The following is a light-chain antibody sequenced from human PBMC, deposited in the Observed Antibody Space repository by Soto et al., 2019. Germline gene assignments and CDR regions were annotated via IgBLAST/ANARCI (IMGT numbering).Light chain of an antibody. Sequence: DIQMTQSPSSLSASVGDRVTITCRASQSIISYLNWYQQKPGKAPKLLIYTASSLQSGVPSRFSGSGPGTDFTLTISSLQPEAFATYYCQQSYSTPLTFGGGTKVEIK. V-gene: IGKV1-39*01. CDR3: QQSYSTPLT. CDR2: TAS. J-gene: IGKJ4*01. CDR1: QSIISY.